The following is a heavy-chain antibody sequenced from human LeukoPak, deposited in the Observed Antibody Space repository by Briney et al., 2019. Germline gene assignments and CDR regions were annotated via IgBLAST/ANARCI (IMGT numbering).Heavy chain of an antibody. CDR3: ARVGEVYYFDY. D-gene: IGHD2-21*01. Sequence: GGSLRLSCAASGFTFSSYSMNWVRQAPGKGLEWVSSISSSSSYIYYADSVKGRFTISRDNAENSLYLQMNSLRAEDTAVYYCARVGEVYYFDYWGQGTLVTVSS. V-gene: IGHV3-21*01. J-gene: IGHJ4*02. CDR2: ISSSSSYI. CDR1: GFTFSSYS.